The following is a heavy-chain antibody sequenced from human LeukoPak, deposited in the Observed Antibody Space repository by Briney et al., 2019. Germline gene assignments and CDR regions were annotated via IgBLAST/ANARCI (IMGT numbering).Heavy chain of an antibody. CDR3: TRAQWLVPY. CDR1: GFTFGDYA. Sequence: GGSLRLSCTASGFTFGDYAMSWVRQAPGKGLEWVGFIRSKAYGGTTEYAASVKGRFTISGDDSKSIAYLQMNSLKTEDTAVYYCTRAQWLVPYWGQGTLVTVSS. D-gene: IGHD6-19*01. CDR2: IRSKAYGGTT. J-gene: IGHJ4*02. V-gene: IGHV3-49*04.